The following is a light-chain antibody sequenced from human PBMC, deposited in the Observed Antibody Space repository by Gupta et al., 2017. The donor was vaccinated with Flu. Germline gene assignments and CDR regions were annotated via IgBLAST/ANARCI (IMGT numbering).Light chain of an antibody. CDR1: SGHSTSI. CDR3: ETEDSSNQWV. V-gene: IGLV4-60*03. Sequence: QPVLTPSSSASASLGSSVKLTCTLSSGHSTSIIAWHQQQPGKPPRYLMKSEGCGGYKRGSGVPGRFSASSSGAAPSLTISDPQAEEEADYYSETEDSSNQWVFGGGTKLTVL. J-gene: IGLJ3*02. CDR2: SEGCGGY.